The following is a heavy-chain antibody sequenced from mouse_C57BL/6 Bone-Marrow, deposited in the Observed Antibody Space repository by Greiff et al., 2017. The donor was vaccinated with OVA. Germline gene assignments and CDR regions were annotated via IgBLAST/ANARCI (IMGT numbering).Heavy chain of an antibody. CDR3: TRDWLLFP. CDR1: GYTFTDYE. Sequence: VQLQESGAELVRPGASVTLSCKASGYTFTDYEMHWVKQTPVHGLEWIGAIDPETGGTAYNQKFKGKAILTADKSSSTAYMELRSLTSEDSAVYYCTRDWLLFPWGQGTTLTVSS. J-gene: IGHJ2*01. D-gene: IGHD2-3*01. V-gene: IGHV1-15*01. CDR2: IDPETGGT.